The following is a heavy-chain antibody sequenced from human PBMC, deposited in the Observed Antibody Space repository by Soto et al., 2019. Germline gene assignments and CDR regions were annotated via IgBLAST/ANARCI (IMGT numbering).Heavy chain of an antibody. Sequence: GGFLRLSCAASGFPFSGYGMHWVRQAPGKGLEWVAVISYDGSKKHYADSVKGRFTISRDNSKNTLYLQMNSLRAEDTAVYYCAKDRLAGGFDYWGQGTLVTVSS. V-gene: IGHV3-30*18. J-gene: IGHJ4*02. CDR1: GFPFSGYG. CDR3: AKDRLAGGFDY. D-gene: IGHD3-16*01. CDR2: ISYDGSKK.